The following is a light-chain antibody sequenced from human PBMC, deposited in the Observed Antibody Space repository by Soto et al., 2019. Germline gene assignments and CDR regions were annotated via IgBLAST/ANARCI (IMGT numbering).Light chain of an antibody. J-gene: IGLJ3*02. CDR2: EVS. CDR3: ISYTSSSTWV. Sequence: QSVLTQPASVSGSPGQSITISCTGTSSDVGGYNYVSWYQQHPGKAPKLMIYEVSNRPSGVSDRFSGSRSGNTASLTISGLQAEDESDYYGISYTSSSTWVFGGGTQLTVL. CDR1: SSDVGGYNY. V-gene: IGLV2-14*01.